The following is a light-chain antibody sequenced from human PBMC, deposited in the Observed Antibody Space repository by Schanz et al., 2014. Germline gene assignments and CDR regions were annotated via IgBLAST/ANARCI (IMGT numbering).Light chain of an antibody. Sequence: QSALTQPPSASGSPGQSVTISCTGTSSDVGGYNYVSWYQQHPGKAPKLMIYEVSKRPSGVSNRFSGSKSGNTASLTVSGLQAEDEADYYCSSYTSGSTRVFGTGTKLTVL. CDR2: EVS. J-gene: IGLJ1*01. V-gene: IGLV2-8*01. CDR3: SSYTSGSTRV. CDR1: SSDVGGYNY.